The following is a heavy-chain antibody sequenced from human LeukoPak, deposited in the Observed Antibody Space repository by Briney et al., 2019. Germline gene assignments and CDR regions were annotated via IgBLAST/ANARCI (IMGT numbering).Heavy chain of an antibody. D-gene: IGHD6-19*01. V-gene: IGHV3-7*01. J-gene: IGHJ6*03. CDR1: GFTFSSYA. CDR3: ARLVAGIYYYHYYYMDV. Sequence: PGGSLRLSCAASGFTFSSYAMSWVRQAPGKGLEWVANIKQDGSEKYYVDSVKGRVTISRDNAKNSLYLQMNSLRAEDTAVYYCARLVAGIYYYHYYYMDVWGKGTPVTISS. CDR2: IKQDGSEK.